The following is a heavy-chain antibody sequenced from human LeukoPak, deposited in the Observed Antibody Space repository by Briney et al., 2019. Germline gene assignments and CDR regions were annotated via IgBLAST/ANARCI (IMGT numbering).Heavy chain of an antibody. CDR3: AKASGGYSYGPHDY. V-gene: IGHV3-23*01. Sequence: PGGSLRLSCAASGFTFSNYAMTWVRQAPGKGLEWVSGISDSGGSTYYADSVKGRFTISRDNSKNTLYLQMNSLRAEDTAVYYCAKASGGYSYGPHDYWGQGTLVTVSS. CDR1: GFTFSNYA. D-gene: IGHD5-18*01. CDR2: ISDSGGST. J-gene: IGHJ4*02.